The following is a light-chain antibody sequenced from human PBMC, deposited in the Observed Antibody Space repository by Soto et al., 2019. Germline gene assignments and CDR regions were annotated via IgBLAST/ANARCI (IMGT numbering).Light chain of an antibody. Sequence: EIVLTQSPGTLSLSPGERATISYRASQSVSSSYLAWYQQKPGQAPRLLIYGASSRATGIPDRFSGSGSGTDFTLTISRLEPEDFAVYYCQQYGSSPLTFGGGTKVDI. CDR3: QQYGSSPLT. V-gene: IGKV3-20*01. CDR1: QSVSSSY. J-gene: IGKJ4*01. CDR2: GAS.